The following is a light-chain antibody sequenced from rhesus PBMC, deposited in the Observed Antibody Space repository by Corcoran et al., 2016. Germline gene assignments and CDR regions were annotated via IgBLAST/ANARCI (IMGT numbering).Light chain of an antibody. CDR3: LQFNSYPWT. V-gene: IGKV1-43*02. CDR2: AAS. J-gene: IGKJ1*01. CDR1: QGISIY. Sequence: DIQMTQSPSSLSASVGDRVTITCRASQGISIYLNWYQQKPGKAPKRLIYAASSLESGVPSRFSGSGSGTDFTLTISSLQPGDFATYYCLQFNSYPWTFGQGTKVEV.